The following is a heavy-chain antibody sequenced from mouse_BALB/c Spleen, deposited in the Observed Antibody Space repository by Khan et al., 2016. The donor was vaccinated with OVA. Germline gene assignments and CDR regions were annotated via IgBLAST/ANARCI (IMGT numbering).Heavy chain of an antibody. CDR3: TRGRAN. D-gene: IGHD3-3*01. V-gene: IGHV3-2*02. CDR2: ISYSGST. J-gene: IGHJ3*01. CDR1: GYSITSDYV. Sequence: EVQLQESGPGLVKPSQSLSLTCTVTGYSITSDYVWNWIRQFPGNKLEWMGYISYSGSTSYTPSLKSRFSITRDTSKNPFFLQLNAMATEDTATYYCTRGRANWGQGTLVTVSA.